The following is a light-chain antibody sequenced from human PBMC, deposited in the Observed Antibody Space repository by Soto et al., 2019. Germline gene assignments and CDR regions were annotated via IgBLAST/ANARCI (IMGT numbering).Light chain of an antibody. Sequence: EIVLTQSPATLSLSPGERATLSCRASQSVSSYLAWYQHKPGQAPRLLIYDASSRATGIPARFSGSGSGTDFTLTISSLEPEDFAVYYCHHYGGSPITFGQGTRLEI. CDR3: HHYGGSPIT. J-gene: IGKJ5*01. CDR2: DAS. V-gene: IGKV3-11*01. CDR1: QSVSSY.